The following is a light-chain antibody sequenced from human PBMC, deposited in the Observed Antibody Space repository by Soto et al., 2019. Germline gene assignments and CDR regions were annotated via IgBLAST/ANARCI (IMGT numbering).Light chain of an antibody. J-gene: IGLJ2*01. V-gene: IGLV2-14*03. CDR1: SADIGAFNY. Sequence: QSAPTQPASVSGSPGQSITISCAGTSADIGAFNYVSGYQHHPGKAPTLLINDVIDRPSGVSTRFSASKSPNTASLTISGLQADDEAEYYCSSYSTSSALVFGGGTKVTVL. CDR2: DVI. CDR3: SSYSTSSALV.